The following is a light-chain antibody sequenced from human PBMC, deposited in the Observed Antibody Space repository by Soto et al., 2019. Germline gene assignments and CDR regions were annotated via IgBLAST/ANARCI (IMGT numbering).Light chain of an antibody. Sequence: HSALTQPRSVSGYPGQSVTISCTGTSSDVADYDYVSWYQQQPGKAPKVLIYHVSKRPSGAPDRFSGSKSGNTASLTISGLQADDEADYYCCSYAGTSTPWVFGGGTKLTVL. CDR1: SSDVADYDY. CDR2: HVS. V-gene: IGLV2-11*01. CDR3: CSYAGTSTPWV. J-gene: IGLJ3*02.